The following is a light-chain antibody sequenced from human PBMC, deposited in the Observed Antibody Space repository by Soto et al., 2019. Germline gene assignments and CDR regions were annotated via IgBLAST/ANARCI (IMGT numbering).Light chain of an antibody. CDR3: QQYDSFSKT. J-gene: IGKJ1*01. Sequence: DIQMTQSPSTQSASVGDRVTITCRASQSIRSWLAWYQQKPGKAPQLLIYDASNLESGVPSRFSGSGSGTEFTLTISSLQPDDFATYYCQQYDSFSKTFGRGTKVDIK. CDR2: DAS. CDR1: QSIRSW. V-gene: IGKV1-5*01.